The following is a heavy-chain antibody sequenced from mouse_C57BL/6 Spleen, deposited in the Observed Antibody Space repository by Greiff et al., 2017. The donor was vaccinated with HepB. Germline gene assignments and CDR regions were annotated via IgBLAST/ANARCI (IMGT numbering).Heavy chain of an antibody. CDR2: ISSGSSTI. J-gene: IGHJ2*01. Sequence: EVKLVESGGGLVKPGGSLKLSCAASGFTFSDYGMHWVRQAPEKGLEWVAYISSGSSTIYYADTVKGRFTISRDNAKNTLFLQMTSLRSEDTAMYYCARRLEYDGYYFDYWGQGTTLTVSS. V-gene: IGHV5-17*01. CDR3: ARRLEYDGYYFDY. D-gene: IGHD2-14*01. CDR1: GFTFSDYG.